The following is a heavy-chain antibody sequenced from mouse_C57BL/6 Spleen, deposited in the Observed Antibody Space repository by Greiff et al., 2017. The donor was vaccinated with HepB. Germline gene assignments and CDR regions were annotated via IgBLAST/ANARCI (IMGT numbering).Heavy chain of an antibody. CDR3: ARLPYAMDY. CDR1: GYTFTSYT. V-gene: IGHV1-4*01. J-gene: IGHJ4*01. CDR2: INPSSGYT. Sequence: VQLQESGAELARPGASVKMSCKASGYTFTSYTMHWVKQRPGQGLEWIGYINPSSGYTKYNQKFKDKATLTADKSSSTAYMQLSSLTSEDSSVYYCARLPYAMDYWGQGTSVTVSS.